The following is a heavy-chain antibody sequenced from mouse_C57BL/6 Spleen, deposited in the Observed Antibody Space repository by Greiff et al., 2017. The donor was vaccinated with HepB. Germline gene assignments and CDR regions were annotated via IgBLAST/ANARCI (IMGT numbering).Heavy chain of an antibody. V-gene: IGHV1-69*01. CDR1: GYTFTSYW. D-gene: IGHD2-1*01. J-gene: IGHJ3*01. CDR3: ARGGDYGNHASWFAY. Sequence: VQLQQPGAELVMPGASVKLSCKASGYTFTSYWMNWVKQRPGQGLEWIGEIDPSDSYTNYNQKFKGKSTLTVDKSSSTAYMQLSSLTSEDSAVYYCARGGDYGNHASWFAYWGQGTLVTVSA. CDR2: IDPSDSYT.